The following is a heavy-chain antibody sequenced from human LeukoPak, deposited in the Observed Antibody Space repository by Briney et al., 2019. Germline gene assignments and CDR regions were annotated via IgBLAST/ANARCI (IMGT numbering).Heavy chain of an antibody. J-gene: IGHJ5*02. V-gene: IGHV3-66*01. CDR3: TRDRLGFDP. CDR2: IYSGGNT. Sequence: GGSLRLSCAASGFTVSSNYMSWVRQAPGQGLEWVSVIYSGGNTYYADSVKGRFTISRDNARNTMYLQMNSLRVEDTAMYYCTRDRLGFDPWGQGTLVTVSS. CDR1: GFTVSSNY.